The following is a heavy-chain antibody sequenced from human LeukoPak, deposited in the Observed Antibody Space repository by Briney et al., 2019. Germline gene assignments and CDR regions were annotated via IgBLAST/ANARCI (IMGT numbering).Heavy chain of an antibody. Sequence: PSETLSLTCSVSGGSISSYYWSWIRQPPGKGLEWIGEINHSGSTNYNPSLKSRVTISVDTSKNQFSLKLSSVTAADTAVYYCARARYSGSYLLNWFDPWGQGTLVTVSS. J-gene: IGHJ5*02. D-gene: IGHD1-26*01. CDR2: INHSGST. V-gene: IGHV4-34*01. CDR3: ARARYSGSYLLNWFDP. CDR1: GGSISSYY.